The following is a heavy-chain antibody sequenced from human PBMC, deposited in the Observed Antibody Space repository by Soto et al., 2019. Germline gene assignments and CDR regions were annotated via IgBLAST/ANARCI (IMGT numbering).Heavy chain of an antibody. CDR1: GFTFSNAW. J-gene: IGHJ4*02. V-gene: IGHV3-15*01. CDR3: TSSSVYSGSYFDY. D-gene: IGHD1-26*01. CDR2: IKSKTDGGTT. Sequence: GGSLRLSCAASGFTFSNAWMSWVRQAPGKGLEWVGRIKSKTDGGTTDYAAPVKGRFSITRDDSKNKLYLQMNSLKTEDTAVYYCTSSSVYSGSYFDYWGQGTLVTVSS.